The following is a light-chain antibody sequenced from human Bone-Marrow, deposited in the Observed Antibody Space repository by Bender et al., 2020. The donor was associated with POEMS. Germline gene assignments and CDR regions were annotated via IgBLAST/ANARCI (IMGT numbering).Light chain of an antibody. V-gene: IGLV2-8*01. CDR1: SSDVGTYNF. J-gene: IGLJ3*02. Sequence: QSALAQPASVSGSPGQSVTISCTGTSSDVGTYNFVSWYQHHPDKAPKLMIFEVSKRPSGVPDRFSGSKSGNTASLTVSGLQSEDEADYYCAAWEDSLNGWVFGGGTKLTVL. CDR2: EVS. CDR3: AAWEDSLNGWV.